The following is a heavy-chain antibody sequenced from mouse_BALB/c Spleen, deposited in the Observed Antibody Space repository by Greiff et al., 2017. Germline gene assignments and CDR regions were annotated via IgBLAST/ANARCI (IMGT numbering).Heavy chain of an antibody. D-gene: IGHD1-1*01. CDR3: ARGQDYYGSRYYYAMDY. CDR1: GYTFTSYW. J-gene: IGHJ4*01. Sequence: QVQLQQSGAELARPGASVKLSCKASGYTFTSYWMQWVKQRPGQGLEWIGAIYPGDGDTRYTQKFKGKATLTADKSSSTAYMQLSSLASEDSAVYYCARGQDYYGSRYYYAMDYWGQGTSVTVSS. CDR2: IYPGDGDT. V-gene: IGHV1-87*01.